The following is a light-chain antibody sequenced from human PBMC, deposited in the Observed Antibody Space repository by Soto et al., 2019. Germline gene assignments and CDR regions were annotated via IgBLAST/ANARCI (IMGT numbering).Light chain of an antibody. Sequence: DIQMTQSPSTLSASVGDRVTITCRASQSISSWLTWYQQKAGQAPKLLIYKASIVESGVPSRFSGSGSGTEFTLTICSLQPDDSATYYCQHYSYFATFGQGTRVEVK. CDR1: QSISSW. J-gene: IGKJ1*01. V-gene: IGKV1-5*03. CDR3: QHYSYFAT. CDR2: KAS.